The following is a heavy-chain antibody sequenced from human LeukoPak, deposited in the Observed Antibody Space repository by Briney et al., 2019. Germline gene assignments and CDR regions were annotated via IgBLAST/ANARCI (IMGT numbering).Heavy chain of an antibody. Sequence: GGSLRLSCAASGFTFSSYWMHWVRHALGEGLVWVSRINSDGSSTSYADSVKGRFTISRDNAKNTLYLQMNSLRAEDTAVYYCARDGTGYSSSWDLDYWGQGTLVTVSS. V-gene: IGHV3-74*01. CDR1: GFTFSSYW. CDR3: ARDGTGYSSSWDLDY. CDR2: INSDGSST. J-gene: IGHJ4*02. D-gene: IGHD6-13*01.